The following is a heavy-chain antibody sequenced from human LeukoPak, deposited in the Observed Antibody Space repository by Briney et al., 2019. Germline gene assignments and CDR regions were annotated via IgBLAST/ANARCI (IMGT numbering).Heavy chain of an antibody. V-gene: IGHV3-30*18. CDR2: ISYDGSNK. CDR1: GFTFSNYG. J-gene: IGHJ4*02. CDR3: AKAAATTITHEYYYDY. D-gene: IGHD4-11*01. Sequence: GGSLRLSCAASGFTFSNYGMHWVRQAPGKGLEWVAVISYDGSNKYYADSVKVRFTISRDNSKNTLYLQMNSLGAEDTAVYYCAKAAATTITHEYYYDYWGQGTLVTVSS.